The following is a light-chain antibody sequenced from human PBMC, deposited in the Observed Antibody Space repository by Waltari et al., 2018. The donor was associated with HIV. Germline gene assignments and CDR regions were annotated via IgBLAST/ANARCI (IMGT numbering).Light chain of an antibody. V-gene: IGLV2-8*01. CDR3: SSYAGSNNFVV. J-gene: IGLJ2*01. Sequence: QSALTQPPSASGSPGQSVTISCTGTSSDVGSYYYVSWYQQHPGKAPKRIIYEVSKRPSGVPDRFSGSKSDNTASLTVSGLQAEDEADYYCSSYAGSNNFVVFGGGTKLTVL. CDR1: SSDVGSYYY. CDR2: EVS.